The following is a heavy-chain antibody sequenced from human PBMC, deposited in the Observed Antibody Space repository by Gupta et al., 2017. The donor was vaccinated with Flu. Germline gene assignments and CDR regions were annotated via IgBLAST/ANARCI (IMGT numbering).Heavy chain of an antibody. V-gene: IGHV3-48*01. J-gene: IGHJ3*02. D-gene: IGHD3-16*01. CDR2: ISSSTNTI. CDR3: ARGGTFTWHASDI. Sequence: EVQLVESGGGLVQPGGSLRLSCAASGFTFSSYSVNWVRQAPGKGLEWISYISSSTNTIYYADSVKGRFTVSRDNGKNSVFLQLNSLRAEDTAVYFCARGGTFTWHASDIWGQGTVVTVSA. CDR1: GFTFSSYS.